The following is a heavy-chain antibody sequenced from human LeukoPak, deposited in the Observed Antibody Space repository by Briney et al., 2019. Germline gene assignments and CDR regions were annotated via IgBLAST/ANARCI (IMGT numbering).Heavy chain of an antibody. CDR1: GYTFTGYY. V-gene: IGHV1-46*01. J-gene: IGHJ4*02. CDR2: INPSGGST. CDR3: ARDVGKGDYGFDY. Sequence: ASVKVSCKASGYTFTGYYMHWVRQAPGQGLEWMGIINPSGGSTSYAQKFQGRVTMTRDMSTSTVYMELSSLRSEDTAVYYCARDVGKGDYGFDYWGQGTLVTVSS. D-gene: IGHD4-17*01.